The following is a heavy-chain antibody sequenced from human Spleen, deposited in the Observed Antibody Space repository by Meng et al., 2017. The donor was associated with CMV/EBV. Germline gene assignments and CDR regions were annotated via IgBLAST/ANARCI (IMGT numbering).Heavy chain of an antibody. CDR3: ALRPGEGFSPFDY. D-gene: IGHD3-10*01. Sequence: GQLVQAGAEVKKPGASVKVSCKASGYTFTGYYMHWVRQAPGQGLEWMGWINPNSGGTNYAQKFQGRVTMTRDTSISTAYMELSRLRSDDTAVYYCALRPGEGFSPFDYWGQGTLVTVSS. CDR1: GYTFTGYY. V-gene: IGHV1-2*02. CDR2: INPNSGGT. J-gene: IGHJ4*02.